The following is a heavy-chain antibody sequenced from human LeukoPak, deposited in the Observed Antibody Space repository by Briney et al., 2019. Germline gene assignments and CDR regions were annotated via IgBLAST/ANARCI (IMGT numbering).Heavy chain of an antibody. CDR3: AKETYSSGWYPYFDY. Sequence: PGGSLRLSCVASGFTFSSYAMSWVRQAPGKGLEWVSGISGSGGSTYYADSVKGRFTISRGNSKNTLFLQMNSLRAEDTAVYYCAKETYSSGWYPYFDYWGQGTPVTVSS. CDR2: ISGSGGST. CDR1: GFTFSSYA. D-gene: IGHD6-19*01. V-gene: IGHV3-23*01. J-gene: IGHJ4*02.